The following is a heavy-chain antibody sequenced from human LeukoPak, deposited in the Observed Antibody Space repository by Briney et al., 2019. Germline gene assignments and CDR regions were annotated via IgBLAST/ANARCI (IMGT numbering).Heavy chain of an antibody. D-gene: IGHD7-27*01. Sequence: TSETLSLTCTVSGGSISTFYWNWIRQPPGKGLEWIGYIYYSGSTNYNPSLKCGVTISVDTSKKQFSLRLSSVTAADTAVYYCARGHFRGLTVDYWGQGSLVTVSS. V-gene: IGHV4-59*01. J-gene: IGHJ4*02. CDR1: GGSISTFY. CDR3: ARGHFRGLTVDY. CDR2: IYYSGST.